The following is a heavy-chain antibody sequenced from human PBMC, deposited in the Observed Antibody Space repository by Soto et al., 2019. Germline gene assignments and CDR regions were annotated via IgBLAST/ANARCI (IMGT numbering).Heavy chain of an antibody. CDR2: IYYSGST. J-gene: IGHJ6*02. Sequence: QVQLQESGPGLVKPSQTLSLTCTVSGGSISSGAYYWTWFRQHPGKGLEWIGYIYYSGSTHYNPSRRGRVTISRDTSKNQFSLKMNSVTAADTAVYYCARDNCSGGSCYSSYYYYGMDVWGQGTTVTVSS. CDR1: GGSISSGAYY. V-gene: IGHV4-31*03. D-gene: IGHD2-15*01. CDR3: ARDNCSGGSCYSSYYYYGMDV.